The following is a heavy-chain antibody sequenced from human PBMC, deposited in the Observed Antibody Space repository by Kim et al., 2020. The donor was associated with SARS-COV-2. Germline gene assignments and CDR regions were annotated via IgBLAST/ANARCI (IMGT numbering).Heavy chain of an antibody. CDR3: VGVIQQSVGEWHPRTYSYDF. J-gene: IGHJ4*02. V-gene: IGHV1-8*01. CDR2: QNPASGRA. Sequence: ASVKVSCRASGYVFTNYEVNWVRQAPGQGLEWLGWQNPASGRATSALNFRDRLTLTRDTAIDTAFMELRSLTPEDTATYFCVGVIQQSVGEWHPRTYSYDFWGQGSLVSVS. D-gene: IGHD3-10*01. CDR1: GYVFTNYE.